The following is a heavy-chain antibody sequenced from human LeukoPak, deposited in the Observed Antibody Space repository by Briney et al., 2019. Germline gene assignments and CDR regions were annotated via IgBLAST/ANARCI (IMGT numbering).Heavy chain of an antibody. CDR3: TRGGSRSYTSSTLDY. J-gene: IGHJ4*02. V-gene: IGHV4-59*12. CDR2: ISYSGST. D-gene: IGHD6-6*01. Sequence: SETLSLTCSVSGGSITVYYWNWIRQSPGKGLEWIGSISYSGSTNYNPSLKSRVTISIDTSKNRFSLKVSSVVAADTAMYYCTRGGSRSYTSSTLDYWGQGTLVTVSS. CDR1: GGSITVYY.